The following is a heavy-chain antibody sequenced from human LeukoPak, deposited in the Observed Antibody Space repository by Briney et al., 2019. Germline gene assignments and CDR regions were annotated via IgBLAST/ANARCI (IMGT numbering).Heavy chain of an antibody. CDR3: ATQLLWFGESHAVRRSFDI. CDR1: GGSISSYY. Sequence: PSDTLSLTCTVSGGSISSYYWSWIRQPPVKGLEWIGYIYYSGSTNYNPSLKSRVTISVDTSKNQFSLKLSSVTAADTAVYYCATQLLWFGESHAVRRSFDIWGQGTMVTVSS. V-gene: IGHV4-59*01. J-gene: IGHJ3*02. D-gene: IGHD3-10*01. CDR2: IYYSGST.